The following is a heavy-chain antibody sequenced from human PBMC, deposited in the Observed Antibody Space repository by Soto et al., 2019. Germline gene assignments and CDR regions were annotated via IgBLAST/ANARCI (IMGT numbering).Heavy chain of an antibody. V-gene: IGHV3-7*01. CDR2: IKQDGSEK. Sequence: GGSLRLSCAASGFTFSSYWMSWVRQAPGKGLEWVANIKQDGSEKYYVDSVKGRFTISRDNAKNSLYLQMNSLRAEDTAVYYCASNLKYYDIDDYYYYYYMDVWGKGTTVTVSS. CDR3: ASNLKYYDIDDYYYYYYMDV. J-gene: IGHJ6*03. CDR1: GFTFSSYW. D-gene: IGHD3-9*01.